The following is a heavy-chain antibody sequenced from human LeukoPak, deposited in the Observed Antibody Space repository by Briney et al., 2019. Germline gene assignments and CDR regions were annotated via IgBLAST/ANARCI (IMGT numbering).Heavy chain of an antibody. D-gene: IGHD5-18*01. J-gene: IGHJ4*02. Sequence: PGGSLRLSCEASGYTFDDYAMPWVRQAPGKGLEWVSGISWNSGSIGYADSVKGRFSISRDNGKNSLYLQMNSLRTEDTALYYCAKGHTYGLGESYLDIWGQGTLVSVSS. CDR2: ISWNSGSI. CDR1: GYTFDDYA. CDR3: AKGHTYGLGESYLDI. V-gene: IGHV3-9*01.